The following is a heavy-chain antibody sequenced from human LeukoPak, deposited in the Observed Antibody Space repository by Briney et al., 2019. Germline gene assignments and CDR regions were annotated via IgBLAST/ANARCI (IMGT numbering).Heavy chain of an antibody. CDR3: ARRVEYQLLYYYYYMDV. CDR1: GYTFTSYG. D-gene: IGHD2-2*01. CDR2: ISAYNGNT. V-gene: IGHV1-18*01. J-gene: IGHJ6*03. Sequence: ASVKVSCKASGYTFTSYGISWVRQAPGQGLEWMGWISAYNGNTNYAQKLQGRVTMTTDTSTSTACMELRSLRSDDTAVYYCARRVEYQLLYYYYYMDVWGKGTTVTVSS.